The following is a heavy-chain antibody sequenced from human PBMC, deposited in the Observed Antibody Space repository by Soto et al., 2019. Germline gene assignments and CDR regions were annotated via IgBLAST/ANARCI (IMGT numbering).Heavy chain of an antibody. D-gene: IGHD5-18*01. V-gene: IGHV3-30*18. CDR2: ISYDGSNK. J-gene: IGHJ4*02. Sequence: PGGSLRLSCAASGFTFSNFGMHWVRQAPGKGLEWVAVISYDGSNKYYADSVKGRFTISRDNSKNTLYLQMNSLRAEDTAVYYCAKGGIGNSYGYLFWGQGTLVTVSS. CDR3: AKGGIGNSYGYLF. CDR1: GFTFSNFG.